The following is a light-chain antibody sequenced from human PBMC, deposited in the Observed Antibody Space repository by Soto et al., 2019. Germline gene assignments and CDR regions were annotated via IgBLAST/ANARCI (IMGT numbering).Light chain of an antibody. CDR1: QSVPNSY. J-gene: IGKJ1*01. Sequence: EIVLTQSPGTLSLSPVERATLSCRASQSVPNSYLAWYQQKPGQAPRLLIYGASSRATGIPVRFSGSGSGTDFTLTISRLEPEDFAVYYCQRYGTSTTFGQGTKVDIK. CDR2: GAS. V-gene: IGKV3-20*01. CDR3: QRYGTSTT.